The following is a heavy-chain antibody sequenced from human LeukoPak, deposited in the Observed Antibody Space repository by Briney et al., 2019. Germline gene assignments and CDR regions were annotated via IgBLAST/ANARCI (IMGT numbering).Heavy chain of an antibody. J-gene: IGHJ4*02. V-gene: IGHV4-31*03. D-gene: IGHD3-22*01. CDR2: IYYSGST. Sequence: SRTLSLTCSVSGGSISSGGYYWNWIREHPGSSLDWIRYIYYSGSTYYNPSLKSRLTISVDTSKNQFCLKLSSVTAADTAVYFCASKYYYDSSGYYIFDYWGQGTLVTVSS. CDR3: ASKYYYDSSGYYIFDY. CDR1: GGSISSGGYY.